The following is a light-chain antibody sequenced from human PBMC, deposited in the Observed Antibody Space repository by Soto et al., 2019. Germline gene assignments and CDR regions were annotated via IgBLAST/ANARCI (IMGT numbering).Light chain of an antibody. CDR1: QSISSW. CDR3: QQSFT. V-gene: IGKV1-5*03. J-gene: IGKJ3*01. CDR2: KAS. Sequence: DIQMTQSPSTLSASVGDRVTITCRASQSISSWLAWYQQKPGKAPKLLIYKASTLESGVPSRFSGSGSGTEFALSISSLQPDDFATYYCQQSFTFGPGTKVAIE.